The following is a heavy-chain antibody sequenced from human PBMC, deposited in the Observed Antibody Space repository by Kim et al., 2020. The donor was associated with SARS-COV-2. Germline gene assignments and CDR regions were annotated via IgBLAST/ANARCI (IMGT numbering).Heavy chain of an antibody. CDR2: IYTSGST. CDR1: GGSISSGSYY. J-gene: IGHJ6*02. D-gene: IGHD6-19*01. CDR3: ARDLGVAVAGSYYYGMDV. V-gene: IGHV4-61*02. Sequence: SETLSLTCTVSGGSISSGSYYWSWIRQPAGKGLEWIGRIYTSGSTNYNPSLKSRVTISVDTSKNQFSLKLSSVTAADTAVYYCARDLGVAVAGSYYYGMDVWGQGTTVTVSS.